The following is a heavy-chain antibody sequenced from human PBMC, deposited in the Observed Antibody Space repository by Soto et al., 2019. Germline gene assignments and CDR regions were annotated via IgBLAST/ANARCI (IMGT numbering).Heavy chain of an antibody. V-gene: IGHV4-4*02. CDR1: GGSISTSNW. CDR2: VYHSGST. J-gene: IGHJ4*02. CDR3: ARDHPHSYGVYYFDY. D-gene: IGHD5-18*01. Sequence: PSETLSLTCAVSGGSISTSNWWSWVRQPPGKGLEWIGEVYHSGSTHYNPSLQNRVTISIDTSKNQVSLKVNSVTAADTAVYYCARDHPHSYGVYYFDYWGQGTPVTVSS.